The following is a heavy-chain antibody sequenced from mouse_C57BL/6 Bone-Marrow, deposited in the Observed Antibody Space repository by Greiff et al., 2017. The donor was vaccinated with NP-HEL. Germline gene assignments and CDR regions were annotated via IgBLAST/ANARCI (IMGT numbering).Heavy chain of an antibody. D-gene: IGHD2-13*01. CDR3: ATNYYGDYVFAY. V-gene: IGHV1-81*01. CDR2: IYPRSGNT. J-gene: IGHJ2*01. CDR1: GYTFTSYG. Sequence: QVQLQQSGAELVRPGASVKLSCKASGYTFTSYGISWVKQRTGQGLEWIGEIYPRSGNTYYTEKFKGKATLTADKSSSTAYMQLRSLTSEDSAVYFCATNYYGDYVFAYWGQGTTLTVSA.